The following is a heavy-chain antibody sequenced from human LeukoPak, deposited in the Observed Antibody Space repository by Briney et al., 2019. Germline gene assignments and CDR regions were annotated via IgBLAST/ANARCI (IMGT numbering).Heavy chain of an antibody. CDR1: GYSFISYG. V-gene: IGHV1-18*01. J-gene: IGHJ4*02. D-gene: IGHD6-19*01. CDR3: ARGSGWYGDYYFDY. Sequence: ASVKVSCKASGYSFISYGITWVRQAPGQGLEWMGWISAYNGNTNYAQKLQGRVTMTTDTSTSTAYMELRSLRSDDTAVYYCARGSGWYGDYYFDYWGQGTLVTVSS. CDR2: ISAYNGNT.